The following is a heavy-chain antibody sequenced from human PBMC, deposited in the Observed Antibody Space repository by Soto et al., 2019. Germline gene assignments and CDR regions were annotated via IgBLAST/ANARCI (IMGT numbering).Heavy chain of an antibody. CDR1: GFTFSSYA. J-gene: IGHJ4*02. CDR3: ATKVGRSITMVRGVGLYYFDY. V-gene: IGHV3-23*01. Sequence: PGGSLRLSCAGSGFTFSSYAMSWVRQAPGKGLEWVSAISGSGGSTYYADSVKGRFTISRDNSKNTLYLQMNSLRAEDTAVYYCATKVGRSITMVRGVGLYYFDYWGQGTMVTVSS. D-gene: IGHD3-10*01. CDR2: ISGSGGST.